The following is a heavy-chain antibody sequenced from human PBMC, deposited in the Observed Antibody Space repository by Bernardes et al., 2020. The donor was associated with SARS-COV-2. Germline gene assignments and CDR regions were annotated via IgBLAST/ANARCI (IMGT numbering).Heavy chain of an antibody. Sequence: GGSVRLSCAASGFTFSSYGMHWVRQAPGKGLEWVAVIWYDGSNKYYADSVKGRFTISRDNSKNTLYLQMNSLRAEDTAVYYCASQVDIRYGMDVWGQGTTVTVSS. CDR1: GFTFSSYG. V-gene: IGHV3-33*01. J-gene: IGHJ6*02. CDR3: ASQVDIRYGMDV. D-gene: IGHD2-21*01. CDR2: IWYDGSNK.